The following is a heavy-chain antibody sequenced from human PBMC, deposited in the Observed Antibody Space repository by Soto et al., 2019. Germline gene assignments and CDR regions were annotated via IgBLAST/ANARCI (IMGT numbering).Heavy chain of an antibody. CDR1: GGTFSSNA. D-gene: IGHD5-18*01. CDR2: ILPIFNTA. V-gene: IGHV1-69*13. J-gene: IGHJ4*01. CDR3: ATGCRGYSSSFPRFYLEY. Sequence: SVKVSCKASGGTFSSNAISWVRQAPGQGPEWMGGILPIFNTANYAQNFQGRVTITADESTSTSYMELTSLKSEDTAIYYCATGCRGYSSSFPRFYLEYWGHGTLVTAPQ.